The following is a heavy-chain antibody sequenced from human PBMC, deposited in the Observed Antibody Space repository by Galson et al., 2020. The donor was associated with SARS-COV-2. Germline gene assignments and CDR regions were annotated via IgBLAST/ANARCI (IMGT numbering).Heavy chain of an antibody. CDR1: GGSISSGGYY. J-gene: IGHJ4*02. Sequence: ETSETLSLTCTVSGGSISSGGYYWSWIRQHPGKGLEWIGYIYYSGSTYYNPSHKSRVTISVDTSKNQFSLKLSSVTAADTAVYYCARASRTIFGVVKHFDYWGQGTLVTVSS. D-gene: IGHD3-3*01. CDR3: ARASRTIFGVVKHFDY. V-gene: IGHV4-31*03. CDR2: IYYSGST.